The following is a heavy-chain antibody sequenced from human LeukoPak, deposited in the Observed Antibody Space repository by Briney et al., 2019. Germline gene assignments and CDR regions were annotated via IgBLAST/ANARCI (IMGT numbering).Heavy chain of an antibody. CDR2: MNPNGGNT. J-gene: IGHJ6*03. D-gene: IGHD5-12*01. CDR1: GYTFTSYD. V-gene: IGHV1-8*01. CDR3: ARVSLGPGYSGYDDHYYYYYYMDV. Sequence: ASVKVSCKASGYTFTSYDINWVRQAPGQGLEWLGWMNPNGGNTGYAQKFQGRVTMTRNTSISTAYMELSSLRSEDTAVYYCARVSLGPGYSGYDDHYYYYYYMDVWGKGTTVTISS.